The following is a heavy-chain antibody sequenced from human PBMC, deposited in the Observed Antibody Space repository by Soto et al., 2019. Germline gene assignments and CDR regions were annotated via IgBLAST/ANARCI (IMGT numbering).Heavy chain of an antibody. D-gene: IGHD1-20*01. Sequence: ASVKVSCKASGYTFTGYYMHWVRQAPGQGLEWMGWINPNSGGTNYAQKFQGWVTMTRDTSISTAYMELSRLRSDDTAVYYCARAGRIPGTTRCFDPWGQGTLVTVSS. CDR2: INPNSGGT. V-gene: IGHV1-2*04. CDR1: GYTFTGYY. CDR3: ARAGRIPGTTRCFDP. J-gene: IGHJ5*02.